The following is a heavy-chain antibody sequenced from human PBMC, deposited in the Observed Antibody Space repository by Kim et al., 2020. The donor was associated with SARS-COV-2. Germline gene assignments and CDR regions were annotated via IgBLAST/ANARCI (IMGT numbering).Heavy chain of an antibody. CDR2: ISSSGSSI. CDR1: GFTFSDYE. D-gene: IGHD6-13*01. J-gene: IGHJ6*02. V-gene: IGHV3-48*03. CDR3: ARDPYSSSDNYYGLDF. Sequence: GGSLRLSCAASGFTFSDYEMNWVRQAPGKGLEWVSYISSSGSSIYYADSVKGRFTISRDNAKNSLYLQMNSLRAEDTAVYYCARDPYSSSDNYYGLDFWGHGTTVTVSS.